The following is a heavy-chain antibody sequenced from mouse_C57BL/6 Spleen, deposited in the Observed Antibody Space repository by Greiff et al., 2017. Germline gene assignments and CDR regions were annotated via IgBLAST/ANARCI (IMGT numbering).Heavy chain of an antibody. CDR2: IGPGTGGT. CDR1: GYTFTDYE. J-gene: IGHJ2*01. CDR3: PKCFDY. V-gene: IGHV1-15*01. D-gene: IGHD1-3*01. Sequence: VQLQQSGAELVRPGASVTLSCKASGYTFTDYEMHWVKQTPVHGLEWIGTIGPGTGGTYYNEKVKGKAILTADKSSSTAYMELRSLTSEDSAVYYCPKCFDYWGQGTTLTVSS.